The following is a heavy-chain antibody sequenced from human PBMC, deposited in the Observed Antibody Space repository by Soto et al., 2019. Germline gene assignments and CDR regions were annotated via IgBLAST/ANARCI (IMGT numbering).Heavy chain of an antibody. CDR1: GGSISSSSYY. CDR3: ARHARFDYEYIWGSYRPRKDNGAFDI. Sequence: QLQLQESGPGLVKPSETLSLTCTVSGGSISSSSYYWGWIRQPPGKGLEWIGSIYYSGSTYYNPSLKSPATISVYTSKNLFSLKLSSVTAADTGVYYCARHARFDYEYIWGSYRPRKDNGAFDIRGQGTMVTVS. J-gene: IGHJ3*02. CDR2: IYYSGST. D-gene: IGHD3-16*02. V-gene: IGHV4-39*01.